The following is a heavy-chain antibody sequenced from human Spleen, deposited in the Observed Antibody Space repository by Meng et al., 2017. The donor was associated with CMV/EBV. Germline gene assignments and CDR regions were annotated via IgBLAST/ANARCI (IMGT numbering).Heavy chain of an antibody. Sequence: GGSLRLSCAACGFTFSSYDMHWVRQATGKGLEWVSAIGTAGDTYYPGSVKGQFTISRENAKNSLYLQMNSLRAGDTAVFYCGRGGGGGVELLHAFDMWGQGTMVTVSS. CDR1: GFTFSSYD. CDR3: GRGGGGGVELLHAFDM. V-gene: IGHV3-13*03. J-gene: IGHJ3*02. CDR2: IGTAGDT. D-gene: IGHD3-16*01.